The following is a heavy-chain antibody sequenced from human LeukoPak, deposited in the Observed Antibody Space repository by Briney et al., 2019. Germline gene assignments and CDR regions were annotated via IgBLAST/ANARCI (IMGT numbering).Heavy chain of an antibody. CDR1: GYTLTDLS. Sequence: ASVKLSCKPSGYTLTDLSMHWVRQAPAQGLEWMGGFDLENAGTIYAQKFQGRVTMTEDTSTDTASIELSSLRSDDTARDCCATAYGGNLVDFGGQGTRVSVPS. CDR3: ATAYGGNLVDF. CDR2: FDLENAGT. J-gene: IGHJ4*02. D-gene: IGHD3-16*01. V-gene: IGHV1-24*01.